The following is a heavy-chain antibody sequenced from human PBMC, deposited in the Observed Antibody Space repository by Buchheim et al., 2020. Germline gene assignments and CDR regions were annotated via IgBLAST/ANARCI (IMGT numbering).Heavy chain of an antibody. CDR3: ARRYSYFSSGSHYNEWALDV. CDR2: IYPGDSDT. Sequence: EVQLVQSGVEVKKPGESLKISCKGSGYTFSDYWIGWVRQMPGKGLEWMGIIYPGDSDTRYSPSFQGQVTISVDKSINTAYPQWSSLKASDTAMYYCARRYSYFSSGSHYNEWALDVWGQGT. J-gene: IGHJ6*02. CDR1: GYTFSDYW. D-gene: IGHD3-10*01. V-gene: IGHV5-51*03.